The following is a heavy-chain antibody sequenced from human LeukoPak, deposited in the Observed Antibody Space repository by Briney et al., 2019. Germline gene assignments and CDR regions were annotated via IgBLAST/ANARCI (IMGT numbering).Heavy chain of an antibody. Sequence: SETLSLTCAVSGGSISSGGYSWSWIRQPPGKGLEWIGYIYYSGSTNYNPSLKGRVTISVDTSKNQFSLKLSSVTAADTAVYYCARRGDGYNLWGQGTLVTVSS. J-gene: IGHJ4*02. CDR3: ARRGDGYNL. D-gene: IGHD5-24*01. V-gene: IGHV4-61*08. CDR2: IYYSGST. CDR1: GGSISSGGYS.